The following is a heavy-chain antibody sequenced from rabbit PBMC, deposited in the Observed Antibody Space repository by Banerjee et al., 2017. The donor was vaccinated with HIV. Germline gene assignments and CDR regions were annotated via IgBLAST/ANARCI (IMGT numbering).Heavy chain of an antibody. CDR2: IYAGSSGST. CDR3: ARDYTAYSGYGYRLDL. Sequence: QSLEESGGDLVKPGASLTLTCTASGFSFSSSYWICWVRQAPGKGLEWIACIYAGSSGSTYYASWAKGRFTISKTSSTTVTLQMTSLTAADTATYFCARDYTAYSGYGYRLDLWGPGTLVTVS. CDR1: GFSFSSSYW. D-gene: IGHD7-1*01. V-gene: IGHV1S40*01. J-gene: IGHJ3*01.